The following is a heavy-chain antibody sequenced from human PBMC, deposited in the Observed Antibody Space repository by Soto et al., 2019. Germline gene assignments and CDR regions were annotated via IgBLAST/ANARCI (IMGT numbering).Heavy chain of an antibody. V-gene: IGHV3-30*18. Sequence: GGSLRLSCAASGFTFSSYGMHWVRQAPGKGLEWVAVISYDGSNKYYADSVKGRFTISRDNSKNTLYLQMNSLRAEDTAVYYCAKDIRLSGSSNWYCDRWGRGTLVTVAS. CDR3: AKDIRLSGSSNWYCDR. D-gene: IGHD3-22*01. CDR2: ISYDGSNK. J-gene: IGHJ2*01. CDR1: GFTFSSYG.